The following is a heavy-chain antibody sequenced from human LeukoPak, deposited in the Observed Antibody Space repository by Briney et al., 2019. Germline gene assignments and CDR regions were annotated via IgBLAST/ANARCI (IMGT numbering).Heavy chain of an antibody. CDR1: GFTFSSYE. Sequence: GGSLRLSCAASGFTFSSYEMNWVRQAPGKGLEWVSSISISSTYIYYADSVKGRFTISRDNAKNSLYLQMDSLRAEDTAVYYCAREPSLYYDSSGFDYWGQGTLVTVSS. J-gene: IGHJ4*02. CDR2: ISISSTYI. D-gene: IGHD3-22*01. V-gene: IGHV3-21*01. CDR3: AREPSLYYDSSGFDY.